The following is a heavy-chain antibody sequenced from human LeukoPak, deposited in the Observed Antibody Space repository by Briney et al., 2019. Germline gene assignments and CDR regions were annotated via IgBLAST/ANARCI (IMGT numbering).Heavy chain of an antibody. V-gene: IGHV1-69*05. CDR3: ARVGSSSGSLDY. CDR2: IIPIFGTA. CDR1: GGTFSSYA. Sequence: SMKVSCKASGGTFSSYAISWVRQAPGQGLEWMGRIIPIFGTANYAQKFQGRVTITTDESTSTAYMELSSLRSEDTAVYYCARVGSSSGSLDYWGQGTLVTVSS. J-gene: IGHJ4*02. D-gene: IGHD6-19*01.